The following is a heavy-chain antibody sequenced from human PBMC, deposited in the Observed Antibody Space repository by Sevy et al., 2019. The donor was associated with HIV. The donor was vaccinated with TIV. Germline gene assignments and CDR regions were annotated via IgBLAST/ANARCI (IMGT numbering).Heavy chain of an antibody. V-gene: IGHV3-74*01. Sequence: GSLRLSCAASGFTFSSYWMHWVRQAPGKGLVWVSRINSDGSSTSYADSVKGRFTISRDNAKNTLYLQMNSLRAEDTAVYYCARYCSGGSCYSSYVFDYWGQGTLVTVSS. CDR2: INSDGSST. CDR1: GFTFSSYW. J-gene: IGHJ4*02. CDR3: ARYCSGGSCYSSYVFDY. D-gene: IGHD2-15*01.